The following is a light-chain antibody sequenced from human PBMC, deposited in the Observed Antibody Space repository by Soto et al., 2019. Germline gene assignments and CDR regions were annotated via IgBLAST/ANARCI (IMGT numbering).Light chain of an antibody. CDR2: AAS. CDR3: QQSYSTPVWT. J-gene: IGKJ1*01. Sequence: DIQMTQSPSSLSASVGDRVTITCRASRSISSYLNWYQQKPGKAPKLLIYAASSLQSGVPSRFSGSGSGTDFTLTISSLQPEDFATYYCQQSYSTPVWTFGQGTKVEIK. CDR1: RSISSY. V-gene: IGKV1-39*01.